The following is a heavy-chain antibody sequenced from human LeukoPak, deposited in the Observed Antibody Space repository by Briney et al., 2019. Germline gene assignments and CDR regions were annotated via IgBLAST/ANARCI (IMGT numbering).Heavy chain of an antibody. V-gene: IGHV3-23*01. CDR3: AKSRLLWFGELSAFDI. CDR2: ISGSGGST. CDR1: GFTFSSYA. Sequence: GGSLRLSCAASGFTFSSYAMSWVRQAPGKGLEWVSAISGSGGSTCYADSVKGRFTISRDNSKNTLYLQMNSLRAEDTAVYYCAKSRLLWFGELSAFDIWGQGTMVTVSS. D-gene: IGHD3-10*01. J-gene: IGHJ3*02.